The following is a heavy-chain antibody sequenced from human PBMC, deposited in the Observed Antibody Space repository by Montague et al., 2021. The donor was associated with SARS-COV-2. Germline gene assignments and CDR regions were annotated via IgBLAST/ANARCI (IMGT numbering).Heavy chain of an antibody. CDR2: INHRGST. V-gene: IGHV4-34*01. CDR1: GGSLSNFY. D-gene: IGHD1-26*01. J-gene: IGHJ2*01. Sequence: SDTLSLTCVVSGGSLSNFYWNWVRQSPTKGLQWIGEINHRGSTNYNPSLGSRVTISVDPSKNQFSLKLESLTAADTAVYYCARPPGYSDATSVVNCLYGYFDLWGRGTLVTVSS. CDR3: ARPPGYSDATSVVNCLYGYFDL.